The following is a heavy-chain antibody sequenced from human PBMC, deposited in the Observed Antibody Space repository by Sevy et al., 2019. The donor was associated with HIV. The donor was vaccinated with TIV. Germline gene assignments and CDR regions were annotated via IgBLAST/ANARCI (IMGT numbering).Heavy chain of an antibody. CDR2: IKQDESEN. D-gene: IGHD3-3*01. CDR3: AREVGGCIWRPYYFDS. V-gene: IGHV3-7*01. CDR1: GFTFTDYW. J-gene: IGHJ4*02. Sequence: GGSLRLSCAASGFTFTDYWMSWVRQTPGKGLEWVATIKQDESENYYVDSVKGGFAISRDNGKNSLSLQMKGLRAEDTALYYCAREVGGCIWRPYYFDSWGQGTLVTVSS.